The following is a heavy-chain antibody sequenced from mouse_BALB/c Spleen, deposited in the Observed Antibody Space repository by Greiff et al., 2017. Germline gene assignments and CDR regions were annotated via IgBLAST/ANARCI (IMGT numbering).Heavy chain of an antibody. CDR3: ARDYGYQDAMDY. V-gene: IGHV5-17*02. J-gene: IGHJ4*01. CDR1: GFTFSSFG. CDR2: ISSGSSTI. D-gene: IGHD1-2*01. Sequence: DVMLVESGGGLVQPGGSRKLSCAASGFTFSSFGMHWVRQAPEKGLEWVAYISSGSSTIYYADTVKGRFTISRDNPKNTLFLQMTSLRSEDTAMYYCARDYGYQDAMDYWGQGTSVTVSS.